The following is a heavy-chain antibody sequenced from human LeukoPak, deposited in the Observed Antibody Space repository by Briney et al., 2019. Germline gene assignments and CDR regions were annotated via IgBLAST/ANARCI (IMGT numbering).Heavy chain of an antibody. CDR1: GFTFSNYV. CDR3: AKVHLEGASSLDQ. J-gene: IGHJ4*02. D-gene: IGHD1-26*01. CDR2: ISYDGSNK. Sequence: GGSLSHPCAASGFTFSNYVMHWVRQAPGKRLEWVAAISYDGSNKYYADSVKGRFTISRDNSKNTLYLQMDSLRTEDTAVYYCAKVHLEGASSLDQWGQGTLVSVSS. V-gene: IGHV3-30*18.